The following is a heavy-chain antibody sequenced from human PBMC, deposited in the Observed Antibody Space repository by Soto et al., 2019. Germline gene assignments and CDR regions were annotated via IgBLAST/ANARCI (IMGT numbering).Heavy chain of an antibody. Sequence: SVKVSCKASGGSFGKSAINWVRQTPGQGLEWLGGFIPVYRTLNYAQKFQGRVAITADESTGTAYMTLSSLASDDTAVYYCATGVIWIGYFTVDSWGQGTRVTVSS. CDR2: FIPVYRTL. V-gene: IGHV1-69*13. CDR1: GGSFGKSA. J-gene: IGHJ4*02. CDR3: ATGVIWIGYFTVDS. D-gene: IGHD3-3*01.